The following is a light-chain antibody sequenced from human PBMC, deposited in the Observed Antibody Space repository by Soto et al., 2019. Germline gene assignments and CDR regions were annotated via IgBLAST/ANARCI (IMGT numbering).Light chain of an antibody. Sequence: QITQSPFSVSATVGDRVTITCPAGQGISRLVAWDQQKPGKAPKLLIYAASSLQSVVPSRFSGSGSGTDFTLTISSLQPEDFATYYCQQANSFPLTFGGGTKVEIK. CDR1: QGISRL. CDR2: AAS. J-gene: IGKJ4*01. V-gene: IGKV1-12*01. CDR3: QQANSFPLT.